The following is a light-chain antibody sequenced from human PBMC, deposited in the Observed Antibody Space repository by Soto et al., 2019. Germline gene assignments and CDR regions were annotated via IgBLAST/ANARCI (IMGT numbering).Light chain of an antibody. V-gene: IGLV2-14*01. CDR2: EVS. Sequence: LTQPASVSGSPGQSITISCTGTSSDVGGYNYVSWCQQHPGKAPKLMIYEVSNRPSGVSDRFSGSRSGNTASLTISGLQAEDESDYYCISYTSSSTWVFGGGTKVTVL. CDR3: ISYTSSSTWV. CDR1: SSDVGGYNY. J-gene: IGLJ3*02.